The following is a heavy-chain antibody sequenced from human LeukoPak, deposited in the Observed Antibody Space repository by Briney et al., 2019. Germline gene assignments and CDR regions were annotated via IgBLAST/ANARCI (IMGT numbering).Heavy chain of an antibody. CDR2: IDPGDSDT. D-gene: IGHD3-10*01. Sequence: GESLKISCKGSGYSFTSYWIGWVRQMPGKGLEWMGIIDPGDSDTRYSPSFQGQVTISADKSISTAYLQWSTLKASDTAMYCCARQTPYSGSGSYPDYWGQGTLVTVSS. CDR1: GYSFTSYW. J-gene: IGHJ4*02. CDR3: ARQTPYSGSGSYPDY. V-gene: IGHV5-51*01.